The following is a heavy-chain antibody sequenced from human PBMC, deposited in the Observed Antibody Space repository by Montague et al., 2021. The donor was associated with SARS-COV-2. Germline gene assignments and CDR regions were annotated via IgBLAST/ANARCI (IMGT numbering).Heavy chain of an antibody. V-gene: IGHV4-59*06. Sequence: SETLSLTCTVSGGSISSCYWSWIRQPPGKGLEWIGFIYYSGSTYYNPSLRSRLAISVDTSTNQFSLRLSSVTAADTAVYFCARMGGNYHYYFGYWGLGTLVTVSS. D-gene: IGHD3-22*01. CDR2: IYYSGST. CDR3: ARMGGNYHYYFGY. J-gene: IGHJ4*02. CDR1: GGSISSCY.